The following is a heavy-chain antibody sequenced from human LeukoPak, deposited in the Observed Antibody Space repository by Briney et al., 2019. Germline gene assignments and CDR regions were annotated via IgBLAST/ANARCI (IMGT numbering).Heavy chain of an antibody. V-gene: IGHV3-74*03. CDR2: INSDGSST. CDR1: GFTFNTHW. Sequence: GGSLRLSCEVSGFTFNTHWMHWVRQAPGKGLMWVSRINSDGSSTTYADSVKGRFTISRDNAKNTLYLHMSSLRAEDTAVYYCRGRIATTDYTFDVWGQGTMVTVSS. D-gene: IGHD6-13*01. J-gene: IGHJ3*01. CDR3: RGRIATTDYTFDV.